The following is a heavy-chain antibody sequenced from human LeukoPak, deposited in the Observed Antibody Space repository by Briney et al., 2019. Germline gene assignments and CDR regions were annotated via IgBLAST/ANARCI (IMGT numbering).Heavy chain of an antibody. CDR3: AKASGTKYYYYGMDV. V-gene: IGHV3-43*02. CDR2: ISGDGGST. Sequence: GGFLRLSCAASGFTFDDYAMHWVRQAPGKGLEWVSLISGDGGSTYYADSVKGRFTISRDNSKNSLYLQMNSLRTEDTALYYCAKASGTKYYYYGMDVWGQGTTVTVS. D-gene: IGHD1-1*01. J-gene: IGHJ6*02. CDR1: GFTFDDYA.